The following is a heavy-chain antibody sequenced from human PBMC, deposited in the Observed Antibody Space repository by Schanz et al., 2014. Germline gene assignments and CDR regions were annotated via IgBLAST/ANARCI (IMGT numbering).Heavy chain of an antibody. CDR2: INYSGSA. V-gene: IGHV4-34*01. J-gene: IGHJ6*02. Sequence: VQLQQWGAGRLRPAETLSLTCAVYGGSVSGYFWTWIRQSPRKGLEWIGEINYSGSALYNPSLTSRLTISMGASNSHLSLKMKSVSAADTAVYYCARGGRYCSGGGCHYPYNYYGMDVWSQGTTVTVSS. D-gene: IGHD2-15*01. CDR3: ARGGRYCSGGGCHYPYNYYGMDV. CDR1: GGSVSGYF.